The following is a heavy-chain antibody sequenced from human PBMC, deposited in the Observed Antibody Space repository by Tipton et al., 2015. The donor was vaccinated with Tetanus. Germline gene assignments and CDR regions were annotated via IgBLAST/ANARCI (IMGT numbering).Heavy chain of an antibody. CDR1: GGSISSYY. V-gene: IGHV4-59*01. Sequence: LRLSCTVSGGSISSYYWSWIRQPPGKGLEWIGYIYYTGSTNYNPSLKSRVTISVDTSKNQVSVKLSSVTAADTAVYYCARVFGYNWNDALYYYGMDVWGQGTTVTVSS. CDR3: ARVFGYNWNDALYYYGMDV. D-gene: IGHD1-1*01. J-gene: IGHJ6*02. CDR2: IYYTGST.